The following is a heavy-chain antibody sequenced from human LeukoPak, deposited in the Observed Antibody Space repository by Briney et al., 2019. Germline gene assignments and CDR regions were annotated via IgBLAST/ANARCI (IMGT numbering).Heavy chain of an antibody. CDR2: IYYSGST. D-gene: IGHD5-18*01. CDR1: GYSTSSSYY. CDR3: ARDRTAMVS. Sequence: SETLSLTCTVSGYSTSSSYYWSWIRQPPGKGLEWIGYIYYSGSTNYNPSLKSRVTISVDTSKNQFSLKLSSVTAADTAVYYCARDRTAMVSWGQGTLVTVSS. J-gene: IGHJ4*02. V-gene: IGHV4-61*01.